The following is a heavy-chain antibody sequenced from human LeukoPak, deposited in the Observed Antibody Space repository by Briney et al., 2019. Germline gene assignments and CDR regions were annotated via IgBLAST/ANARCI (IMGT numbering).Heavy chain of an antibody. CDR3: ARGRVPRGAFDI. CDR1: GYTFINYG. J-gene: IGHJ3*02. CDR2: ISAYNGNT. Sequence: ASVKVSCKASGYTFINYGISWVRQAPGQGLEWMGWISAYNGNTNYAQKLQGRVTMTTDTSTSTAYMELRSLRSDDTAVYYCARGRVPRGAFDIWGQGTMVTVSS. V-gene: IGHV1-18*01.